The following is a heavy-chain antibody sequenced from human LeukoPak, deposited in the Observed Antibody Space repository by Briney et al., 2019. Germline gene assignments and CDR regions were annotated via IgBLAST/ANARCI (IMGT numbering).Heavy chain of an antibody. CDR2: IYYSGST. CDR3: ARFKGYSFDY. J-gene: IGHJ4*02. V-gene: IGHV4-39*01. Sequence: SETLSLTCTVSGGSISSSSYCWGWIRQPPGKGLEWIGSIYYSGSTYYNPSLKSRVTISVDTSKNQFSLKLSSVTAADTAVYYCARFKGYSFDYWGQGTLVTVSS. CDR1: GGSISSSSYC. D-gene: IGHD5-12*01.